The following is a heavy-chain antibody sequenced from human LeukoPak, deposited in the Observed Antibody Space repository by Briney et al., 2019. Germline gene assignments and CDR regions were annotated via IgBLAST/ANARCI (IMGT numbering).Heavy chain of an antibody. D-gene: IGHD6-13*01. CDR2: VYPGDSDT. CDR3: ARHAHLTISAAGSEIDH. CDR1: GYTFSNYW. J-gene: IGHJ4*02. Sequence: GESLKISCEASGYTFSNYWIGWVRQVPGQGLGWVGFVYPGDSDTRYSPSFQGQVTVSADKSVNTAYLHWSSLKASDTAIYFCARHAHLTISAAGSEIDHWGQGALVTVSS. V-gene: IGHV5-51*01.